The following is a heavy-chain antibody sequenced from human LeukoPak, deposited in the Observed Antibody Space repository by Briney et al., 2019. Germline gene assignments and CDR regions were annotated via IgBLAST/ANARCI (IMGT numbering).Heavy chain of an antibody. V-gene: IGHV4-34*01. J-gene: IGHJ4*02. CDR2: INHSGST. CDR1: GGSFSGYY. Sequence: PSETLSLTCAVYGGSFSGYYWSWIRQPPGKGLEWIGEINHSGSTNYNPSLKSRVTISVDTSKNQFSLKLSSVTAADTAVYYCARPGNGGVGSWYDFDYWGQGTLVTVSS. CDR3: ARPGNGGVGSWYDFDY. D-gene: IGHD6-13*01.